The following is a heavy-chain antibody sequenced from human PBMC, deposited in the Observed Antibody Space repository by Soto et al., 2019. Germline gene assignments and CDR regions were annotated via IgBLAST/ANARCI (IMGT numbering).Heavy chain of an antibody. CDR1: GGSISSSNW. J-gene: IGHJ4*02. V-gene: IGHV4-4*02. CDR3: ARHGIAAAGLHYFDY. D-gene: IGHD6-13*01. CDR2: IYHSGST. Sequence: SETLSLTCAVSGGSISSSNWWSWVRQPPGKGLEWIGEIYHSGSTNYNPSLKSRVTISVDKSKSQFSLKLSSVTAADTAVYYCARHGIAAAGLHYFDYWGQGTLVTVSS.